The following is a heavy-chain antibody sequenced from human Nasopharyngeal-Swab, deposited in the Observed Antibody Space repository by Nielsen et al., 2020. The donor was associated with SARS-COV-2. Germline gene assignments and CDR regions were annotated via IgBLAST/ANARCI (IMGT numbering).Heavy chain of an antibody. CDR3: ARQRNHAFDI. Sequence: WIRQPPGKGLEWIGSICSGGTTYYNASLKSRVTISVDTSKSQFSLKLPSVTAADTAMHYCARQRNHAFDIWGQGTMVTVSS. V-gene: IGHV4-39*01. CDR2: ICSGGTT. J-gene: IGHJ3*02.